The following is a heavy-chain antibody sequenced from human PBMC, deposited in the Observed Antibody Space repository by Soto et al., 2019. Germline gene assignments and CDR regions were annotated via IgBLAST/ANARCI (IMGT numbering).Heavy chain of an antibody. J-gene: IGHJ4*02. D-gene: IGHD1-1*01. V-gene: IGHV3-48*01. Sequence: GGSLRLSCAASGFTFSSYSMNWVRQAPGKGLEWVSYISSSSSTIYYADSVKGRFTISRDNAKNSLYLQMNSLRAEDTAVYYCARGSLEGDLDLDYWGQGTLVTVSS. CDR3: ARGSLEGDLDLDY. CDR2: ISSSSSTI. CDR1: GFTFSSYS.